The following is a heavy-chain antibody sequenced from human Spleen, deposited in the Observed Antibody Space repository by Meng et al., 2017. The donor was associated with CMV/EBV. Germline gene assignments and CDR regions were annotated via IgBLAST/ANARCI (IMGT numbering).Heavy chain of an antibody. CDR3: ARDNNWGPDY. CDR2: LSGYNGNT. D-gene: IGHD7-27*01. V-gene: IGHV1-18*01. Sequence: ASVKVSCKASGYTFNTYGINWMRQAPGQGLEWMGYLSGYNGNTNYAQKFQGRVTMTTDTSTSTAYMELRSLISDDTAVYYCARDNNWGPDYWGQGTLVTVSS. J-gene: IGHJ4*02. CDR1: GYTFNTYG.